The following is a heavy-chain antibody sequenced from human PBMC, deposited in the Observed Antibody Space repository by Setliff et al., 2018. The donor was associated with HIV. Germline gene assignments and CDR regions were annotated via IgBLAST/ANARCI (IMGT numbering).Heavy chain of an antibody. D-gene: IGHD3-16*02. CDR2: IYYSGST. J-gene: IGHJ4*02. CDR1: GGSISSGGYY. V-gene: IGHV4-31*03. CDR3: ARDMALRLGELSLNWEY. Sequence: SETLSLTCTVSGGSISSGGYYWSWIRQHPGKGLEWIGYIYYSGSTYYNPSLKSRITMSVDTSQNQVSLKLSSVTAADTAFYFCARDMALRLGELSLNWEYWGQGTLVTVSS.